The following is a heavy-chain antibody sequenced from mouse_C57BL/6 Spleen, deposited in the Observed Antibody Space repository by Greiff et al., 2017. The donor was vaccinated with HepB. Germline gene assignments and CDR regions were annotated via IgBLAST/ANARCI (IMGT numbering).Heavy chain of an antibody. CDR2: ISSGSSTI. Sequence: DVMLVESGGGLVKPGGSLKLSCAASGFTFSDYGMHWVRQAPEKGLEWVAYISSGSSTIYYADTVKGRFTISRDNAKNTLFLQMTSLRSEDTAMYYCAHYYGSSFWYFDVWGTGTTVTVSS. V-gene: IGHV5-17*01. CDR3: AHYYGSSFWYFDV. CDR1: GFTFSDYG. D-gene: IGHD1-1*01. J-gene: IGHJ1*03.